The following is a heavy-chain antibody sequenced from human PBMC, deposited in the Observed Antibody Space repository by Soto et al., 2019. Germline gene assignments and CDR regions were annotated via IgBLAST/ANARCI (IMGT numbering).Heavy chain of an antibody. V-gene: IGHV3-23*01. Sequence: GGSLRLSCAASGFTFSNYAMSWVRQAPGKGLEWVSAISGSGGSTYYADSVKGRFTISRDNSKNTLYLQMNSLRAEDTAVYYCTKDARGDGYNPTFFDYWGQGTLVTVSS. CDR1: GFTFSNYA. J-gene: IGHJ4*02. CDR2: ISGSGGST. CDR3: TKDARGDGYNPTFFDY. D-gene: IGHD5-12*01.